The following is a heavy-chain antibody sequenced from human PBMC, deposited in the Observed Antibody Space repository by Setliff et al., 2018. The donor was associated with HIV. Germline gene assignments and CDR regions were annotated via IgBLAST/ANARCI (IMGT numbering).Heavy chain of an antibody. CDR2: IYYSGST. V-gene: IGHV4-59*01. Sequence: PSETLSLTCTVSGGSISSYYWSWIRQPPGKGLEWIGYIYYSGSTNYNPSLKSRVTISVDTSKNQFSLKLNSVTAADTAVYYCARDLLGYCSSTSCHSHYMDVWGKGTTVTVSS. J-gene: IGHJ6*03. D-gene: IGHD2-2*01. CDR3: ARDLLGYCSSTSCHSHYMDV. CDR1: GGSISSYY.